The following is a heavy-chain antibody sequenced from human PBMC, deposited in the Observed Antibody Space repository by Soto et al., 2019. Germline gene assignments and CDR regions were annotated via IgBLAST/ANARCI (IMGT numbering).Heavy chain of an antibody. J-gene: IGHJ4*01. CDR1: GGSISSSSYY. D-gene: IGHD6-13*01. CDR3: ARHALLGSSSLYAFDY. Sequence: QLQLQESGPGLVKPSETLSLTCTVSGGSISSSSYYWGWIRQPPGKGLEWIGSIYYRGSTYYNPSPNSLVTICVVTSKSHFSLKLSSVTHADTAVYYCARHALLGSSSLYAFDYWGQGTPVTVSS. CDR2: IYYRGST. V-gene: IGHV4-39*01.